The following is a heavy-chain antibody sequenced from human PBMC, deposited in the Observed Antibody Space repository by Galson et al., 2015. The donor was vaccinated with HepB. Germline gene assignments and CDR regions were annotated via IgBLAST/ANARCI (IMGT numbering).Heavy chain of an antibody. CDR3: ARGLLPNGGNVGY. D-gene: IGHD4-23*01. V-gene: IGHV4-34*01. CDR1: GGSFSGYY. CDR2: INHSGST. Sequence: ETLSLTCAVYGGSFSGYYWSWIRQPPGKGLEWIGEINHSGSTNYNPSLKGRVTISVDASKNQFSLKLSSVTAADTAVYYCARGLLPNGGNVGYWGQGTLVTVSS. J-gene: IGHJ4*02.